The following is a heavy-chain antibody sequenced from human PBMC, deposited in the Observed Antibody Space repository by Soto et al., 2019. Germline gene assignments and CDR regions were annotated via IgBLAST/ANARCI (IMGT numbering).Heavy chain of an antibody. Sequence: ASVKVSCKASGYTFTRDQIHWVRQAPGQGLEWMGMIDPSGGKTNYAQKFQGSVTMTRDTSTSTVYMALSSLRSEDTAIYFCGRVMRSLLSITALDTWGQGTLVTVSS. CDR3: GRVMRSLLSITALDT. CDR1: GYTFTRDQ. J-gene: IGHJ5*02. D-gene: IGHD3-10*01. V-gene: IGHV1-46*01. CDR2: IDPSGGKT.